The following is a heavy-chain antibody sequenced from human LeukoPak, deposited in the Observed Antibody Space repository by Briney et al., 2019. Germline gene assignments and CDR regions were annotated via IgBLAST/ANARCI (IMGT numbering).Heavy chain of an antibody. CDR1: GFTFVGHA. CDR3: AKTMVRGVNNGMDV. CDR2: ISYDGGFQ. D-gene: IGHD3-10*01. V-gene: IGHV3-30-3*02. J-gene: IGHJ6*02. Sequence: ARSLPVSCPASGFTFVGHAMVWFRPAAGKEVAWVAVISYDGGFQSYADSVRGRFTISRDNTKNEVYLQMVRLRHEDTGVYYCAKTMVRGVNNGMDVWGQGTTVTVSS.